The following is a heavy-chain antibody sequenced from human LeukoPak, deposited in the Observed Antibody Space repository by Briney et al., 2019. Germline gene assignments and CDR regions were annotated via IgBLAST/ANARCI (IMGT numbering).Heavy chain of an antibody. CDR2: IKQDGSEK. V-gene: IGHV3-7*01. Sequence: GGSLRLSCAASGFTFSSYEMNWVRQAPGKGLEWVANIKQDGSEKYYVDSVKGRFTISRDNAKNSLYLQMNSLRAEDTAVYYCARDLGLYYYDPSAFDIWGQGTMVTVSS. J-gene: IGHJ3*02. CDR3: ARDLGLYYYDPSAFDI. D-gene: IGHD3-22*01. CDR1: GFTFSSYE.